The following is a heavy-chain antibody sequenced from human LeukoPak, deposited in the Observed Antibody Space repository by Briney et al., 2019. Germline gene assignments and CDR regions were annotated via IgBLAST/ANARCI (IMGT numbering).Heavy chain of an antibody. CDR2: INHSGST. J-gene: IGHJ5*02. Sequence: SETLSLTCAVYGGSFSGYYWSWIRQPPGKGLEWIGEINHSGSTNYNPSLKSRVTISVDTSKNQFSLKLSSVTAADTAVYYCARDRRDGYNRSWFDPWGQGTLVTVSS. CDR3: ARDRRDGYNRSWFDP. D-gene: IGHD5-24*01. CDR1: GGSFSGYY. V-gene: IGHV4-34*01.